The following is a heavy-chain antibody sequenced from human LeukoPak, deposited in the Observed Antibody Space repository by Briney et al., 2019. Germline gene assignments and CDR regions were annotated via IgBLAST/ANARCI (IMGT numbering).Heavy chain of an antibody. CDR2: IKSKTYGETT. J-gene: IGHJ4*02. CDR3: TTDPWHGDFNY. V-gene: IGHV3-15*01. CDR1: GFTFSNAW. Sequence: GGSLRLSCAASGFTFSNAWMSWVRQAPGKGLEWVGRIKSKTYGETTDYAAPVKGRFTISRDDSENTLYLQMNSLKTEDTAVYYRTTDPWHGDFNYWGQGTLVTVSS. D-gene: IGHD4-17*01.